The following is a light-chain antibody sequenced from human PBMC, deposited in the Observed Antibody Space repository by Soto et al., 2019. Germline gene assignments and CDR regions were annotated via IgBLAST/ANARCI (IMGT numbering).Light chain of an antibody. CDR3: QQYSSSRT. J-gene: IGKJ1*01. CDR1: QSVSSNF. CDR2: GGS. Sequence: EIVLTQSPGTLSLSPGERATLSCRASQSVSSNFLAWYQQKPGQAPRLLIYGGSSRATGIPVRFSGSGSETDFTLTITSLEPEDFAVYYCQQYSSSRTFGQGTKVDIK. V-gene: IGKV3-20*01.